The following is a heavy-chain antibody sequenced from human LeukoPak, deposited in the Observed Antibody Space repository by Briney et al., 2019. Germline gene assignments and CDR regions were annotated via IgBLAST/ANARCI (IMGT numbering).Heavy chain of an antibody. D-gene: IGHD6-13*01. Sequence: SETLSLTCAVYGGSFSGYYWGWIRQPPGKGLEWIGEINHSGSTNYNPSLKSRVTISVDTSKNQFSLKLSSVTAADTAVYYCARYQQQLVRYYYGMDVWGQGTTVTVSS. J-gene: IGHJ6*02. V-gene: IGHV4-34*01. CDR3: ARYQQQLVRYYYGMDV. CDR1: GGSFSGYY. CDR2: INHSGST.